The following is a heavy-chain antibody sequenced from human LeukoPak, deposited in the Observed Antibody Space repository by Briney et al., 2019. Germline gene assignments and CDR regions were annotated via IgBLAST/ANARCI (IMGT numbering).Heavy chain of an antibody. Sequence: GGSLRLSCAASGFTFSSYAMSWVRQAPGKGLEWVSTISGSGGSTYYADSVKGRFTISRDNSKNTLYLQMNSLRAEDTAVYFCAKDSSSSWFGGDSKWGQGTLVTVSS. D-gene: IGHD6-13*01. V-gene: IGHV3-23*01. CDR3: AKDSSSSWFGGDSK. CDR2: ISGSGGST. J-gene: IGHJ4*02. CDR1: GFTFSSYA.